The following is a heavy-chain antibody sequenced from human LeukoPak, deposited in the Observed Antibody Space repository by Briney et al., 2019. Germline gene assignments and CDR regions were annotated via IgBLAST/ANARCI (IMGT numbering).Heavy chain of an antibody. CDR1: GFTVSSNY. CDR2: IYSGGRT. Sequence: GGSLRLSCAASGFTVSSNYMSWVRQAPGKGLEWVSVIYSGGRTNYADSVKGRFIISRDNSKNTLYLQMNSLRAEDTAVYYCARDIRGYNPFDYWGQGTLVTVSS. CDR3: ARDIRGYNPFDY. D-gene: IGHD5-24*01. V-gene: IGHV3-66*01. J-gene: IGHJ4*02.